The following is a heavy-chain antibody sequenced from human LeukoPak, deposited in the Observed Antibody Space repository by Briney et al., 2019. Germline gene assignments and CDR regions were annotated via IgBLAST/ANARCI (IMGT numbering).Heavy chain of an antibody. V-gene: IGHV3-20*04. Sequence: GGSLRLSCAVSGFTFKDYGMHWVRQPPGKGLEWVCGINWNGGGTDYADSVKGRFTVSRGNVKNSLYLHLSSLRPEDTAVYYCAKHLIPTNTFIFYGLDVWGHGTTVTVSS. CDR1: GFTFKDYG. CDR3: AKHLIPTNTFIFYGLDV. CDR2: INWNGGGT. D-gene: IGHD1-26*01. J-gene: IGHJ6*02.